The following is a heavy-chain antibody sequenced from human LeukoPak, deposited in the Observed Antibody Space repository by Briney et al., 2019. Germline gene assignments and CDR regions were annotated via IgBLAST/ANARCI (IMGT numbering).Heavy chain of an antibody. CDR2: IYYSGST. CDR3: ASHNWNLPFDY. D-gene: IGHD1-20*01. J-gene: IGHJ4*02. V-gene: IGHV4-59*08. Sequence: SETLSLTCTVSGGSISTYYWSWIRQPPGRGLEWIGYIYYSGSTNYNPSLKSRVTISVDTSKNQFSLKLSSVTAADTAVYYCASHNWNLPFDYWGQGTLVTVSS. CDR1: GGSISTYY.